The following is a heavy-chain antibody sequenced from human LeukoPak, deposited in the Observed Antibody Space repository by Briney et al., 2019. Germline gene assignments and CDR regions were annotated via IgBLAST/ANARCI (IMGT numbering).Heavy chain of an antibody. CDR3: ARDSSGWYQGLGGMDV. D-gene: IGHD6-19*01. CDR1: GFTFSNYY. Sequence: GGSLRLSCVTSGFTFSNYYMTWIRQAPGKGLEWVSYISGTGNSKYYADSVKGRFTISRDNAKNSLYLQMNSLRAEDTAVYYCARDSSGWYQGLGGMDVWSQGTTVTVSS. CDR2: ISGTGNSK. J-gene: IGHJ6*02. V-gene: IGHV3-11*04.